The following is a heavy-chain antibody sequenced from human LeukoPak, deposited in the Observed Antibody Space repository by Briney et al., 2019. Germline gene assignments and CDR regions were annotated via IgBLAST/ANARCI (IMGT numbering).Heavy chain of an antibody. CDR1: RFTFDDYG. CDR2: INWNGGST. CDR3: ARDEGSGYSFFDY. Sequence: GGSLRLSCAASRFTFDDYGMTWVRQVPGKGLEWVSGINWNGGSTGYADSVKGRFTISRENAKNSLYLQMNSLRAEDTAFYYCARDEGSGYSFFDYWGQGSLVTVSS. J-gene: IGHJ4*02. D-gene: IGHD3-3*01. V-gene: IGHV3-20*04.